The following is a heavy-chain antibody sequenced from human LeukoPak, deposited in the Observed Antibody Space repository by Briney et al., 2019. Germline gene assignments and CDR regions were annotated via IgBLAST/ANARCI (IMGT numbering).Heavy chain of an antibody. D-gene: IGHD3-9*01. CDR3: ARGQLRYFDWFAYDY. CDR1: GGTFSSYA. J-gene: IGHJ4*02. Sequence: ASVKVSCKASGGTFSSYAISWVRQAPGQGLEWMGGIIPIFGTASYAQKFQGRVTITADESTSTAYMELSSLRSEDTAVYYCARGQLRYFDWFAYDYWGQGTLVTVSS. CDR2: IIPIFGTA. V-gene: IGHV1-69*13.